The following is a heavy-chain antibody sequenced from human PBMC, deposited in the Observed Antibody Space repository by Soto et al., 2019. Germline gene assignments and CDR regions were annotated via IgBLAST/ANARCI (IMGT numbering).Heavy chain of an antibody. V-gene: IGHV4-31*03. J-gene: IGHJ4*02. D-gene: IGHD3-9*01. Sequence: SETLSLTCTVSGDSLSSGGHYWSWIRQHPRKGLEWIGHIYDSVNTYYSPSLRSRVTISADMSKNQFSLNLRSVTAADTAVYYCARVDHRGYFAILTDYWGQGTLVT. CDR3: ARVDHRGYFAILTDY. CDR1: GDSLSSGGHY. CDR2: IYDSVNT.